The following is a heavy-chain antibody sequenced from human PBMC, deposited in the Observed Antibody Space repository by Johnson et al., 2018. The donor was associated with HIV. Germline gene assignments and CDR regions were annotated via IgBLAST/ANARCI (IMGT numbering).Heavy chain of an antibody. D-gene: IGHD2-2*01. CDR2: ISVNGGEP. CDR3: AKVHGTSWSYDALDI. J-gene: IGHJ3*02. V-gene: IGHV3-23*04. CDR1: GFTFSSYA. Sequence: VQLVESGGGLVQPGGSLRLSCAVSGFTFSSYALTWVRQAPGRGLEWVSAISVNGGEPSFADAVKGRFTISRDNSKNTLNLQMNSLRAEDTALYYRAKVHGTSWSYDALDIWGQGTLVTVSS.